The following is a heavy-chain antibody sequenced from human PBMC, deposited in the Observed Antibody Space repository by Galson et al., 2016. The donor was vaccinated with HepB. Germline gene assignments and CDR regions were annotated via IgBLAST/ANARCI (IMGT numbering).Heavy chain of an antibody. CDR1: GFTSNSHW. CDR2: IKEDGSQK. CDR3: ARAGGVANGYALDI. Sequence: SLRLSCAVSGFTSNSHWMTWIRQAPGQGLEWVAKIKEDGSQKYYVDSVQGRFTISRDNAKNSLYLQMNSLRAEDTAVYYCARAGGVANGYALDIWGQGTMVSVSS. J-gene: IGHJ3*02. V-gene: IGHV3-7*04. D-gene: IGHD1-26*01.